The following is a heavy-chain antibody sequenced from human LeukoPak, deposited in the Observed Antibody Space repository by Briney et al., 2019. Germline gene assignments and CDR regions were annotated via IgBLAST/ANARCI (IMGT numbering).Heavy chain of an antibody. D-gene: IGHD3-10*01. CDR3: ARDQVPRYGSGSLDY. V-gene: IGHV3-30*04. CDR2: ISYDGSNK. Sequence: GRSLRLSCAASGFTFSSYAMHWVRQAPGKGLEWVAVISYDGSNKYYADSVKGRFTISRDNSKNTLYLQMNSLRAEDTAVYYRARDQVPRYGSGSLDYWGQGTLVTVSS. J-gene: IGHJ4*02. CDR1: GFTFSSYA.